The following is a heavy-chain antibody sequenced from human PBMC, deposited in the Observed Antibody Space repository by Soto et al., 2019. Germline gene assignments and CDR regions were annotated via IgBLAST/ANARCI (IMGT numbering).Heavy chain of an antibody. CDR3: VRGGSRSSPYFYYYYYYMDV. D-gene: IGHD6-6*01. V-gene: IGHV1-8*01. CDR2: MNPNSGNT. J-gene: IGHJ6*03. CDR1: GYTFTSYD. Sequence: QVQLVQSEAEVKKPGASVKVSCKASGYTFTSYDINWVRQATGQGLEWMGWMNPNSGNTGYAQKFQGRVTMTRNTSISTAYMELSSLRSEDTAVYYCVRGGSRSSPYFYYYYYYMDVWGKGTTVTVSS.